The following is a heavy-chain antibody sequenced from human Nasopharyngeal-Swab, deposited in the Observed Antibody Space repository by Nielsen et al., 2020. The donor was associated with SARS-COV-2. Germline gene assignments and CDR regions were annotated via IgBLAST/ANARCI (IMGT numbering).Heavy chain of an antibody. V-gene: IGHV3-48*01. J-gene: IGHJ3*02. CDR3: ASLRNDYVWGSYRSPDGFDI. CDR2: ISSSSSTI. D-gene: IGHD3-16*02. CDR1: GFTFSSYS. Sequence: GGSLRLSCAASGFTFSSYSMNWVRQAPGKGLEWVSYISSSSSTIYYADSVKGRFTISRDNAKNSLNLQMNSLRAEDTAVYYCASLRNDYVWGSYRSPDGFDIWGQGTMVTVSS.